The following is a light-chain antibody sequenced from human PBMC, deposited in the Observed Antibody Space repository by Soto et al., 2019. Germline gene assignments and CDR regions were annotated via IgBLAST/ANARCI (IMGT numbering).Light chain of an antibody. CDR2: SNN. CDR3: ASWDDRLGAVI. J-gene: IGLJ2*01. CDR1: SCNIRRTNY. Sequence: QSVLTQPPSASGAPGQRGFISCSGSSCNIRRTNYAYWYQQLPGAAPKLLMHSNNLRPSGVPERISGSKSGTSAYLAISGLRSEDEAVYYCASWDDRLGAVIFGGGTKVTVL. V-gene: IGLV1-47*02.